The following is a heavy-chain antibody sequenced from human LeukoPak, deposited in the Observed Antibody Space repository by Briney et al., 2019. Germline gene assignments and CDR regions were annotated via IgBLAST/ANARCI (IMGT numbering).Heavy chain of an antibody. J-gene: IGHJ4*02. CDR2: INPNSGDT. V-gene: IGHV1-2*06. CDR1: GYTFTGYH. Sequence: VASVKVSRTASGYTFTGYHMHWVRQAPGQGLEWMGRINPNSGDTNYAQKFQGRVTMTRDTSISTAYMELSRLRSDDTAVYYCARDYCSSTSCLFDYWGQGTLVTVSS. CDR3: ARDYCSSTSCLFDY. D-gene: IGHD2-2*01.